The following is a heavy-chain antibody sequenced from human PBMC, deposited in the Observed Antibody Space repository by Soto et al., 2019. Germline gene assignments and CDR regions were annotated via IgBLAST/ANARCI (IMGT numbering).Heavy chain of an antibody. Sequence: PSETLSLTCTVSGCSISSYYWSWIRQPPGKGLEWIGYIYYSGSTNYNPSLKSRVTISVDTSKNQFSLKLSSVTAADTAVYYCARAVVVPAANLFDPWGQGTLVTVSS. CDR1: GCSISSYY. CDR3: ARAVVVPAANLFDP. D-gene: IGHD2-2*01. V-gene: IGHV4-59*01. CDR2: IYYSGST. J-gene: IGHJ5*02.